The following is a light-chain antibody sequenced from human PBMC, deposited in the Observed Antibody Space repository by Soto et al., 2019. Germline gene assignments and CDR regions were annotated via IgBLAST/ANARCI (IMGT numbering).Light chain of an antibody. V-gene: IGKV3-15*01. CDR1: QSVNSN. Sequence: EVEMTQSPATLSVSPGERVTLSCRASQSVNSNLAWYQQIPGQAPRLLIYRASTRATGIAARFSGSGSGTEFTLTISSLQSEDFAVYYCQQYNYWPRTFGQGTKVEIK. CDR3: QQYNYWPRT. J-gene: IGKJ1*01. CDR2: RAS.